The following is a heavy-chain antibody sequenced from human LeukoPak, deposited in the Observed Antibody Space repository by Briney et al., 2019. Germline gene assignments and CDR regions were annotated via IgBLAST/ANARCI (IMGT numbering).Heavy chain of an antibody. V-gene: IGHV1-2*02. CDR1: GYTFTSYD. D-gene: IGHD1-1*01. CDR2: INPNSGDA. CDR3: ARGPERLYYFDY. J-gene: IGHJ4*02. Sequence: AASVKVSCKASGYTFTSYDINWVRQTPGQGLEWMGWINPNSGDANYAQKFQGRVTMTRDASISTAYMELSRLRSDDTAVYYCARGPERLYYFDYWDQGTLVTVSS.